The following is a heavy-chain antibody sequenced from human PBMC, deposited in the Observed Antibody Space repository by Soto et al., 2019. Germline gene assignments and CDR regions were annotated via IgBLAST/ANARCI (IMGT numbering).Heavy chain of an antibody. CDR3: AKGGGSKDYYDTSGYYLYYYYAMDV. Sequence: EVQLLESGGGLVQPGGSLRLSCAASGFTFSSYAMTWVRQAPGKGLDWVSALSGGGFSTSNADSVKGRFTISRDNSKNTLYLHMNSLRAEDTAVYYCAKGGGSKDYYDTSGYYLYYYYAMDVWGQGTTVTVSS. V-gene: IGHV3-23*01. J-gene: IGHJ6*02. CDR1: GFTFSSYA. D-gene: IGHD3-22*01. CDR2: LSGGGFST.